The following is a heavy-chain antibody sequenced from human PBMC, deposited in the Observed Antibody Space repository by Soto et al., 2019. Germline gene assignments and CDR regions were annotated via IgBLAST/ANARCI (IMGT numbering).Heavy chain of an antibody. J-gene: IGHJ4*02. CDR1: GFTFSNAG. D-gene: IGHD3-16*02. Sequence: EVQLVESGGGLVKPGGSLRLSCAASGFTFSNAGMNWVRQAPGKGLEWVGRIKSKTDGGTTDYAAPVKGRFTISSDDSKNTLYLQMNSLKTGDTAVYYCTTFTFGGVIVASYPDYWGQGTLVTVCS. V-gene: IGHV3-15*07. CDR2: IKSKTDGGTT. CDR3: TTFTFGGVIVASYPDY.